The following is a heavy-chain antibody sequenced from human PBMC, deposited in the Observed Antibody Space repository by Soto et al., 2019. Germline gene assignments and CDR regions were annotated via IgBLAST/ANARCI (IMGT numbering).Heavy chain of an antibody. Sequence: TXSLTCSFSGGSMTSWVWSLLRQPPGKRLEWIGYFYKSGSPNYNPSLKSRVSISVDTSKSQFPLKVSSLTAADTAVYYCARMYYYGSGRPRWFDFWGQGTLVTVSS. CDR3: ARMYYYGSGRPRWFDF. V-gene: IGHV4-59*01. CDR1: GGSMTSWV. CDR2: FYKSGSP. D-gene: IGHD3-10*01. J-gene: IGHJ5*01.